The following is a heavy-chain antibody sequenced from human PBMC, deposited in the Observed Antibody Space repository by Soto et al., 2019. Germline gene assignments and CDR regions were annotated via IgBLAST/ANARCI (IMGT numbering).Heavy chain of an antibody. Sequence: QVQLVQSGAEVKKPGSSVKVSCKASGGTFSSYTISWVRQAPGQGLEWMGRIIPILGIANYAQKFQGRVTITADKSTSTAYMELSSLRSEDTAVYYCARDHCSGGSCKPTNYYMDVWGKGTTVTVSS. D-gene: IGHD2-15*01. CDR2: IIPILGIA. CDR1: GGTFSSYT. V-gene: IGHV1-69*08. CDR3: ARDHCSGGSCKPTNYYMDV. J-gene: IGHJ6*03.